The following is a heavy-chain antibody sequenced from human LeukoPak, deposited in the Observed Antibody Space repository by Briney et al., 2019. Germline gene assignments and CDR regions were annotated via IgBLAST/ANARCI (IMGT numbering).Heavy chain of an antibody. Sequence: KPSETLSLTCAVYGGSFSGYYWSWIRQPPGKGLEWIGEINHSGSTNYNPSLKSRVTISVDTSKNQFSLKLSSVTAADTAVYYCARGGYVWGSYRYWGQGTLVTVSS. CDR3: ARGGYVWGSYRY. D-gene: IGHD3-16*02. CDR1: GGSFSGYY. CDR2: INHSGST. J-gene: IGHJ4*02. V-gene: IGHV4-34*01.